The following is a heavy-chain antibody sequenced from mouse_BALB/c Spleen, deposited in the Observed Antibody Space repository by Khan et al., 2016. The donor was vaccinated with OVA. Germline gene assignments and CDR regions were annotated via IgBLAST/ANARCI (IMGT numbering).Heavy chain of an antibody. CDR1: GYSFTLYY. J-gene: IGHJ3*01. CDR2: VNPNTGGS. Sequence: VQLKQSGPDLVKPGASVKISCKASGYSFTLYYMTWVKQSHGKSLEWIGRVNPNTGGSDYNQEFKGKATLTVDKSSNTAYMELHSLTSEDSAVYYCAREYDFFAYWGQGTMVTVSA. CDR3: AREYDFFAY. V-gene: IGHV1-26*01. D-gene: IGHD2-14*01.